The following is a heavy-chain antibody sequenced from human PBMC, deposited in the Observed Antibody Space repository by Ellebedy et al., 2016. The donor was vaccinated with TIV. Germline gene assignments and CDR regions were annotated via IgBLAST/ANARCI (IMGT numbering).Heavy chain of an antibody. CDR3: ARDPKRYYDYDGDFDF. Sequence: PGGSLRLSCAASGFTFSSYCMSWVRQAPGKGLEWVANIKIDGSEKNYVDYVKGRFTISRDNAKNSLYLQMNSLRVEDTAVYYCARDPKRYYDYDGDFDFWGQGTVVTVSS. J-gene: IGHJ4*02. CDR2: IKIDGSEK. CDR1: GFTFSSYC. V-gene: IGHV3-7*01. D-gene: IGHD3-16*01.